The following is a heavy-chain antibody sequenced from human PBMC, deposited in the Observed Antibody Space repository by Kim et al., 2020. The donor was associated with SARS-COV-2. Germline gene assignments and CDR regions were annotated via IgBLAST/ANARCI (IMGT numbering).Heavy chain of an antibody. Sequence: SETLSLTCTVSGGSINTFFWIWIRQSPGKGLEWIGHIRGTGETTYNPSLKSRVTISVDTPKNQFSLKLTSVTAAATAAYYCSSTGVRYYGMAVWGKGTT. CDR2: IRGTGET. CDR1: GGSINTFF. J-gene: IGHJ6*04. CDR3: SSTGVRYYGMAV. V-gene: IGHV4-59*01. D-gene: IGHD2-8*02.